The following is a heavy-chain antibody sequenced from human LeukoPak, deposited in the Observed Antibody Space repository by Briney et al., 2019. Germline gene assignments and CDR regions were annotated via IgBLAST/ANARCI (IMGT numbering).Heavy chain of an antibody. CDR1: GGSISSSS. Sequence: ETLSLTCTVSGGSISSSSYYWGWIRQPPGKGLEWVSSISSSSSYIYYADSVKGRFTISRDNAKNSLYLQMNRLRVEDTVVYYCARGAAMVPPHDWGQGTLVTVSS. D-gene: IGHD5-18*01. J-gene: IGHJ4*02. V-gene: IGHV3-21*01. CDR3: ARGAAMVPPHD. CDR2: ISSSSSYI.